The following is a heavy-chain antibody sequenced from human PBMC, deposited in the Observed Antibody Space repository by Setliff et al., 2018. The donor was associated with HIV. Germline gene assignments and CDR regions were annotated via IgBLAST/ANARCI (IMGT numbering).Heavy chain of an antibody. V-gene: IGHV4-4*07. CDR3: AKGAGFYGDYTFDY. D-gene: IGHD4-17*01. J-gene: IGHJ4*02. Sequence: SETLSLTCTVSGDSISSYYWSWIRQPAGKGLQWIGRIHTSGNTNYNPSLKSRVTISEDTSKNQFSLKVTSVTSADTAVYYCAKGAGFYGDYTFDYWGQGNLVTVSS. CDR2: IHTSGNT. CDR1: GDSISSYY.